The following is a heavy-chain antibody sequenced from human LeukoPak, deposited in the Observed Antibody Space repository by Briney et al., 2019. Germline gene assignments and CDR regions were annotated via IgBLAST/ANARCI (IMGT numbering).Heavy chain of an antibody. D-gene: IGHD3-10*01. CDR3: TISHDYESGMYLT. J-gene: IGHJ5*02. CDR2: IDPSDSYT. V-gene: IGHV5-10-1*01. CDR1: GYHSTSYL. Sequence: GESMKIACVGSGYHSTSYLISWVRQLPGKGLDWMGRIDPSDSYTNYSPSFQGHVTISAGQSISPAYLQWSSLKASDPAMYYHTISHDYESGMYLTSGQGTLVTVSS.